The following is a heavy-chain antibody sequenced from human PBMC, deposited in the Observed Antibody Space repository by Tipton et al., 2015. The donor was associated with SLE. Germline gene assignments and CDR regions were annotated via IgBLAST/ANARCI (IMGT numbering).Heavy chain of an antibody. CDR1: GYTFTSYG. V-gene: IGHV1-18*01. Sequence: QLVQSGAEVKKPGASVKASCKASGYTFTSYGISWVRQAPGQGLEWMGWISAYNGNTNYAQKLQGRVTMTTDTSTSTAYMELRSLRSDDTAVYYCARPVGYCSSTSCYTRDYYYYYMDVWGKGTTVTVSS. D-gene: IGHD2-2*02. J-gene: IGHJ6*03. CDR3: ARPVGYCSSTSCYTRDYYYYYMDV. CDR2: ISAYNGNT.